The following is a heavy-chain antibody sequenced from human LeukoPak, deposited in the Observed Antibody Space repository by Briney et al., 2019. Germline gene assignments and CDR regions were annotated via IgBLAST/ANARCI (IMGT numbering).Heavy chain of an antibody. Sequence: GGSLRLSCAASGFTFSSYSMNWVRQAPGKGLECVSSISSSSSYIYYADSVKGRFTISRDNAKNSLYLQMNSLRTEDTAAYYCARRRYNWNAIDYWGQGILVTVSS. CDR3: ARRRYNWNAIDY. J-gene: IGHJ4*02. CDR2: ISSSSSYI. D-gene: IGHD1-20*01. V-gene: IGHV3-21*04. CDR1: GFTFSSYS.